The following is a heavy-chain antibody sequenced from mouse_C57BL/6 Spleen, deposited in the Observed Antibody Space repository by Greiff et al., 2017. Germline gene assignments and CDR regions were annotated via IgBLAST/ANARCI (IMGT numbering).Heavy chain of an antibody. CDR2: IDPENGDT. D-gene: IGHD2-1*01. J-gene: IGHJ2*01. CDR3: TTGGNYVLGY. V-gene: IGHV14-4*01. Sequence: EVKLQESGAELVRPGASVKLSCTASGFNIKDDYMHWVKQRPEQGLEWIGWIDPENGDTEYASKFQGKATITADTSSNTAYLQLSSLTSEDTAVYYCTTGGNYVLGYWGQGTTLTVSS. CDR1: GFNIKDDY.